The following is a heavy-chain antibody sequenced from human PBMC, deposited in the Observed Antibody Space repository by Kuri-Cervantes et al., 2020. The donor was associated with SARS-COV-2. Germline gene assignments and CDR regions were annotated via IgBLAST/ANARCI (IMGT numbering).Heavy chain of an antibody. CDR3: ARRYYGDYVLFDY. V-gene: IGHV4-39*07. D-gene: IGHD4-17*01. CDR1: GGSISSYY. CDR2: IYYSGST. J-gene: IGHJ4*02. Sequence: GSLRLSCTVSGGSISSYYWSWIRQPPGKGLEWIGSIYYSGSTYYNPSLKSRVTISVDTSKNQFSLKLSSVTAADTAVYYCARRYYGDYVLFDYWGQGTLVTVSS.